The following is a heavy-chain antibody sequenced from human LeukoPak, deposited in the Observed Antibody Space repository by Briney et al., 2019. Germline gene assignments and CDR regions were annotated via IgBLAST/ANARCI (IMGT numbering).Heavy chain of an antibody. Sequence: ASVKVSCKASGYTFTDYYIHWVRQAPGQGLEWMGWINPNSGGTNFGDKFQGRVAMTRHTSISAAYLQLSRLRSDDTAVYFCARGAAAGAHYYYYYMDVWGKGTTVTVS. CDR2: INPNSGGT. CDR1: GYTFTDYY. V-gene: IGHV1-2*02. D-gene: IGHD6-13*01. CDR3: ARGAAAGAHYYYYYMDV. J-gene: IGHJ6*03.